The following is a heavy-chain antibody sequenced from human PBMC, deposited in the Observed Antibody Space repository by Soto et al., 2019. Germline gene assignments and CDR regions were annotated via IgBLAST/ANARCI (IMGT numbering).Heavy chain of an antibody. CDR3: ARVDLTGPISYYGMDV. D-gene: IGHD1-7*01. Sequence: SETLSLTCTVSGGSISSGVYYWSWIRQHPGNGLEWIGYIYYIGSTYYNPSLKSRVTISVETSKNQFSLKLSSVTAADTAVYYCARVDLTGPISYYGMDVWGQGPTLTV. J-gene: IGHJ6*02. CDR2: IYYIGST. V-gene: IGHV4-31*03. CDR1: GGSISSGVYY.